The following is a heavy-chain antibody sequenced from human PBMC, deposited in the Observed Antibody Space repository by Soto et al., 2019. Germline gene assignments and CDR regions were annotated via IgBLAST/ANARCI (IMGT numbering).Heavy chain of an antibody. J-gene: IGHJ4*02. Sequence: PGGSLRLSCAPSGFTFSKAWVGWVRQAPGKGLEWVGRIMSKTDGGTTDYAAPVKGRFTISRDDSKSTLYLQMNSLKTEDTAFYYCTTDSGMSPYSFDYWGQGTLVTVSS. CDR3: TTDSGMSPYSFDY. V-gene: IGHV3-15*01. D-gene: IGHD1-26*01. CDR2: IMSKTDGGTT. CDR1: GFTFSKAW.